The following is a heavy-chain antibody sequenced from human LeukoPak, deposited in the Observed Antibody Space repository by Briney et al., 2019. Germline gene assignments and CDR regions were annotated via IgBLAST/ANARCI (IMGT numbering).Heavy chain of an antibody. V-gene: IGHV3-30*18. CDR2: ISYDGSNK. D-gene: IGHD5-12*01. CDR3: AKEIVATIRYYYYGMDV. J-gene: IGHJ6*02. Sequence: GGSLRLSCAVSGLTFSDYRMIWVRQAPGKGLEWVAVISYDGSNKYYADSVKGRFTISRDNSKNTLYLQMNSLRAEDTAVYYYAKEIVATIRYYYYGMDVWGQGTTVTVSS. CDR1: GLTFSDYR.